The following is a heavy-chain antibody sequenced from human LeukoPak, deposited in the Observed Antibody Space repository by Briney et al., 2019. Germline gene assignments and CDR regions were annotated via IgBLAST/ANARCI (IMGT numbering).Heavy chain of an antibody. D-gene: IGHD2-21*01. CDR2: VSGSGSTK. CDR3: TRESGPPSFHIKY. V-gene: IGHV3-48*03. CDR1: GFALSTFE. Sequence: GGSLRLSCAASGFALSTFEMNWVRQAPGKGLEWVSCVSGSGSTKAYSDSVKGRFIISKDNAKKSLYLEMNNLRAEDTAIYYCTRESGPPSFHIKYSGQGILVTVSS. J-gene: IGHJ4*02.